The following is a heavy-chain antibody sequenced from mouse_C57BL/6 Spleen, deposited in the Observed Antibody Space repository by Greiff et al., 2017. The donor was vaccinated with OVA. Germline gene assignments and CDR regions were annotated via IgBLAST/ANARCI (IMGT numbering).Heavy chain of an antibody. CDR1: GYAFRSHW. V-gene: IGHV1-80*01. J-gene: IGHJ2*01. Sequence: QVQLKQSGAELVKPGASAKISFKAPGYAFRSHWMNWVKQRPGQGLGGIGQIYPGDGDTNYKGKFKGKAALTADKSSSTAYMQLSSLTSEDSAVYVCARGDIYYGTDYWGQGTTLTVSS. CDR3: ARGDIYYGTDY. CDR2: IYPGDGDT. D-gene: IGHD2-1*01.